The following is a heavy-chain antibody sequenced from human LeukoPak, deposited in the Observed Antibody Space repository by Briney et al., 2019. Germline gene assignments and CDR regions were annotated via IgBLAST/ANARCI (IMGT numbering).Heavy chain of an antibody. CDR3: AREHHYFYYMDV. J-gene: IGHJ6*03. CDR1: GFTVSSNY. V-gene: IGHV3-53*01. CDR2: IYSGGST. Sequence: GGSLRLSCAASGFTVSSNYMSWVRQAPGKGLEWVSVIYSGGSTYYADSVKGRFTIFRDSSKNTLYLQMNSLRAEDTAVYYCAREHHYFYYMDVWGKGTTVTISS.